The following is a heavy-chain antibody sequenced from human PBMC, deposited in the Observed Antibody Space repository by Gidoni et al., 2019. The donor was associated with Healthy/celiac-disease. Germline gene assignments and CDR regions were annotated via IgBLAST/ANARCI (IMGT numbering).Heavy chain of an antibody. CDR1: GFPFSSYA. V-gene: IGHV3-23*01. CDR2: ISGSGGST. CDR3: AKLVITFGGYSYGSIGYFDL. Sequence: EVQLLESGGGLVQPGGSLRLSCAASGFPFSSYAMSWVRQAPGKGLEWVSAISGSGGSTYYADSVKGRFTISRDNSKNTLYLQMNSLRAEDTAVYYCAKLVITFGGYSYGSIGYFDLWGRGTLVTVSS. D-gene: IGHD5-18*01. J-gene: IGHJ2*01.